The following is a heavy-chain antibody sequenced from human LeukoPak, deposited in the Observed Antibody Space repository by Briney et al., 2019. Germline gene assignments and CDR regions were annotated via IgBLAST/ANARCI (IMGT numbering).Heavy chain of an antibody. CDR3: AKTPAPVFGSKHYFDY. D-gene: IGHD3-3*01. V-gene: IGHV3-23*01. Sequence: GGSLRLSCAASGFTFSSYAMSWVRQAPGKGLEWVSGISGSGTNTDYADSVKGRFTISRDNSENTLYLQMNSLRAEDTAVYYCAKTPAPVFGSKHYFDYWGQGTLVTVSS. CDR2: ISGSGTNT. J-gene: IGHJ4*02. CDR1: GFTFSSYA.